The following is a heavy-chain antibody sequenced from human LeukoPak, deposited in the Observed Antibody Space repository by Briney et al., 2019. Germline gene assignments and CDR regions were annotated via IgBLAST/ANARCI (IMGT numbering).Heavy chain of an antibody. CDR1: GFTFSDYY. CDR2: ISSSGSTI. J-gene: IGHJ3*02. Sequence: GGSLRLSCAASGFTFSDYYMIWIRQAPGKGLEWVSYISSSGSTIYYADSVKGRFTISRDNAKNLLYLQMNSLRAEDTAVYYCARDRWELLANGAFDIWGQGTMVTVSS. V-gene: IGHV3-11*01. D-gene: IGHD1-26*01. CDR3: ARDRWELLANGAFDI.